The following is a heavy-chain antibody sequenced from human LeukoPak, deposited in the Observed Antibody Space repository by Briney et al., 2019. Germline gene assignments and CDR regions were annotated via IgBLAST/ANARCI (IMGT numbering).Heavy chain of an antibody. CDR2: IYYSGST. Sequence: SETLSLTCAVSGGSISSAGCYWGWIRQPPGKGLEWIGSIYYSGSTYYNPSLKSRVTISVDTSKNHFSLKLSSVNAADTAVYYCARRGRGGSIDYWGQGALVTVSS. CDR1: GGSISSAGCY. D-gene: IGHD2-15*01. J-gene: IGHJ4*02. CDR3: ARRGRGGSIDY. V-gene: IGHV4-39*02.